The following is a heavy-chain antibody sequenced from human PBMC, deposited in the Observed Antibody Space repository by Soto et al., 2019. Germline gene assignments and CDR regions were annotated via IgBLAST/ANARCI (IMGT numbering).Heavy chain of an antibody. V-gene: IGHV1-18*04. J-gene: IGHJ6*02. CDR2: ISAYNGNT. CDR1: GYTFTSYG. D-gene: IGHD1-1*01. CDR3: AREVLPHNIYYYYGMDV. Sequence: QVQLVQSGAEVKKPGASVKVSCKASGYTFTSYGISWVRQAPGQGLEWMGWISAYNGNTNYAQKLQGRVTMTTATSTSTAYMELRSLRSDDTAVYYCAREVLPHNIYYYYGMDVWGQGTTVTVSS.